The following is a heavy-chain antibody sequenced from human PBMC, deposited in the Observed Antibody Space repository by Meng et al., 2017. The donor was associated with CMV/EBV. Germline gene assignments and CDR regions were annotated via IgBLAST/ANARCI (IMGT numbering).Heavy chain of an antibody. J-gene: IGHJ4*02. V-gene: IGHV3-66*01. CDR2: IYSGGST. CDR1: GFTVSSNY. CDR3: ARDHSGPLSH. D-gene: IGHD1-1*01. Sequence: EVPLGESGGGLVQPGGSLRLSCAASGFTVSSNYMSWVRQAPGKGLEWVSVIYSGGSTYYADSVKGRFTISRDNSKNTLYLQMNSLRAEDTAVYYCARDHSGPLSHWGQGTLVTVSS.